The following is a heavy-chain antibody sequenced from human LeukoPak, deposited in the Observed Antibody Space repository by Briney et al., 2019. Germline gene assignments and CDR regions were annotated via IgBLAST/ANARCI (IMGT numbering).Heavy chain of an antibody. J-gene: IGHJ3*02. CDR1: GFTFSNFA. D-gene: IGHD4-17*01. CDR3: AREDMTTVTTRWAFDI. V-gene: IGHV3-30*04. Sequence: GGSLRLSCAASGFTFSNFAMHWVPQAPGKGLEWVAVVSYDGSIKYYADSVKGLYTISRDNSKNTLYLQMNSLRAEDTAVYYCAREDMTTVTTRWAFDIWGQGSMVTVSS. CDR2: VSYDGSIK.